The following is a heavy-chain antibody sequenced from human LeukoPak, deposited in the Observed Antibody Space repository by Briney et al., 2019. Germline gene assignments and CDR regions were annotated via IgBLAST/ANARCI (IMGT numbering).Heavy chain of an antibody. CDR1: GFTFSSYG. CDR3: AKDGVEQWLAYYFDY. D-gene: IGHD6-19*01. Sequence: PGRSLRLSCAAFGFTFSSYGMHWVRQAPGKGLEWVAAISYDGNNKYYADSVKGRLTISRDNSKNTLYVQMNSLRAEDTAVYYCAKDGVEQWLAYYFDYWGQGTLVTVSS. J-gene: IGHJ4*02. V-gene: IGHV3-30*18. CDR2: ISYDGNNK.